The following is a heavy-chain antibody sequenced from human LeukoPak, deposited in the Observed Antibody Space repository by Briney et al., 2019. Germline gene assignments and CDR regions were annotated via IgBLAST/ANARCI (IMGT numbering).Heavy chain of an antibody. V-gene: IGHV1-18*01. CDR3: ARDYYGSGSYYSENYFDY. J-gene: IGHJ4*02. CDR2: ISAYSLNT. Sequence: ASVKVSCKASGYTFTSYGISWVRQAPGQGLEWMGWISAYSLNTNYAQNFQGRVTMTTDTSTSTAYMELRSLRSDDTAVYYCARDYYGSGSYYSENYFDYWGQGTLVTVSS. D-gene: IGHD3-10*01. CDR1: GYTFTSYG.